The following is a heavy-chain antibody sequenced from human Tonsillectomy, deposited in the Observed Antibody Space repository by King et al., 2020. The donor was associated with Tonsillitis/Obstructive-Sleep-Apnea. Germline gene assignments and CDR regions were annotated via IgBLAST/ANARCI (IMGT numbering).Heavy chain of an antibody. CDR2: INHSGST. V-gene: IGHV4-34*01. J-gene: IGHJ5*02. CDR3: ARGGYCSSTSCYLRGFDP. CDR1: GGSFSGYF. Sequence: VQLQQWGAGLLKPSETLSLTCAVYGGSFSGYFWSWLRPPPGKGLEWFGEINHSGSTNYNPSLKGRVTISVDTPKNQVSLTLSSGTAADTAVYYCARGGYCSSTSCYLRGFDPWGQGTLVTVSS. D-gene: IGHD2-2*01.